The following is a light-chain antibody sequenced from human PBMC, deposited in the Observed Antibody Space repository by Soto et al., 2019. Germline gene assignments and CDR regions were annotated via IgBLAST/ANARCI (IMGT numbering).Light chain of an antibody. CDR2: GAS. Sequence: EIVMTQSPATLSVSPGERATLSCRASQTVSSNLAWYQQKPPQAPRLLIHGASTRATGVPARCSGSGAGTEFTLTITSLQSEDFAVYYCQQYRNWPPQYTFGQGTKLQIK. V-gene: IGKV3-15*01. CDR1: QTVSSN. J-gene: IGKJ2*01. CDR3: QQYRNWPPQYT.